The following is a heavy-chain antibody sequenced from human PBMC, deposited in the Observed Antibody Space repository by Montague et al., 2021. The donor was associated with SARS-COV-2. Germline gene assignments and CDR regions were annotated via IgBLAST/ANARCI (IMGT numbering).Heavy chain of an antibody. Sequence: SLRLSCAASGFTFNSYDMHWVRQATGKGLEWVSAIGTAGDTYYPGSVKGRFTISRENAKNSLYLQMNSLRAGDTAVYYCARGRGGRPWYFDYWGQGTLVTVSS. V-gene: IGHV3-13*01. CDR1: GFTFNSYD. J-gene: IGHJ4*02. CDR2: IGTAGDT. D-gene: IGHD1-26*01. CDR3: ARGRGGRPWYFDY.